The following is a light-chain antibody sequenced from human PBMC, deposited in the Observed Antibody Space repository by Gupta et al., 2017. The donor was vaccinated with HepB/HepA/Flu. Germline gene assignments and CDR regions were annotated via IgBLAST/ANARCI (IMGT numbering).Light chain of an antibody. CDR3: GTWDGSLSTWV. CDR1: SPNIENNY. CDR2: DNH. Sequence: QSVLTQPPSVSAAPGQKVTISCSGSSPNIENNYVSWYQQLPGTAPKLLIYDNHKRPSGIPDRFSDSRSGASATLGITGLQTGDEADYYCGTWDGSLSTWVFGGGTTLTVL. J-gene: IGLJ3*02. V-gene: IGLV1-51*01.